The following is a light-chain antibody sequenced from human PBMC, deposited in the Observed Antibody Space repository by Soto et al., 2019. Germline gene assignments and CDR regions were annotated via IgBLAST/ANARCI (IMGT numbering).Light chain of an antibody. Sequence: QSALTQSASVSGSPGQSITISCTGTSSDVGGHDYVSWYQQHPGKAPTLMIYHVTNRPSGVSSRFSGSKSGNTAFLIISGLQADDEADYYCSSYTSSSTFVSGTGNNVTVL. CDR1: SSDVGGHDY. V-gene: IGLV2-14*01. J-gene: IGLJ1*01. CDR3: SSYTSSSTFV. CDR2: HVT.